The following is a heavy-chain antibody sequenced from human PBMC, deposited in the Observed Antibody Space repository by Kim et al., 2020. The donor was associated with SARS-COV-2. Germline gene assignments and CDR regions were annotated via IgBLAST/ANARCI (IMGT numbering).Heavy chain of an antibody. CDR3: ARDLEYQPLGPYYDGMDV. CDR1: GFTFSSYA. CDR2: ISYDGSNK. J-gene: IGHJ6*01. Sequence: GGSLRLSCAASGFTFSSYAMHWVRQAPGKGLEWVAVISYDGSNKYYADSVKGRFTISRDNSKNTLYLQMNSLRAEDTAVYYCARDLEYQPLGPYYDGMDVWGEGAKVTVSS. V-gene: IGHV3-30*04. D-gene: IGHD2-2*01.